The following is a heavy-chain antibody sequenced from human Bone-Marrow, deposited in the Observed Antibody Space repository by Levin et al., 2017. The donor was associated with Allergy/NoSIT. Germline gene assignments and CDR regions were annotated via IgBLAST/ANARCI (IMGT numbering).Heavy chain of an antibody. CDR3: ARDLVGGTSLDYYYAMDV. CDR2: IYTSGNA. J-gene: IGHJ6*02. CDR1: GLTITNNY. V-gene: IGHV3-53*01. Sequence: QTGGSLRLSCAASGLTITNNYLTWVRQAPGQGLEWVSVIYTSGNANYADSVKGRFTISRDDDKNTVYLQMNSLRADDTAVYYCARDLVGGTSLDYYYAMDVWGQGTTVTVSS. D-gene: IGHD6-6*01.